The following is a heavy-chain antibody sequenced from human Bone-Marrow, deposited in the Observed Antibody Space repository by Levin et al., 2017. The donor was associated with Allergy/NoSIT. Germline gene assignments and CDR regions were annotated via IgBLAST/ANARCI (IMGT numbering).Heavy chain of an antibody. CDR2: INWNGGSI. V-gene: IGHV3-9*01. CDR1: GFIFDDFA. CDR3: ARGNSSEGPFDK. J-gene: IGHJ4*02. D-gene: IGHD6-6*01. Sequence: QTGGSLRLSCEVSGFIFDDFAMHWVRQAPGKGLEWVAGINWNGGSIVYAGSVKGRFTISRDNAKNSLYIQMNSLRLEDTAFYYCARGNSSEGPFDKWGQGSLVTVSS.